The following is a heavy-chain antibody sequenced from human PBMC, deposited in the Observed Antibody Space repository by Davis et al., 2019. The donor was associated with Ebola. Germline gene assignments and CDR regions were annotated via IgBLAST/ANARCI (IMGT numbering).Heavy chain of an antibody. CDR2: INHSGST. CDR1: GGSFSGYY. V-gene: IGHV4-34*01. Sequence: MPSETLSLTCAVYGGSFSGYYWSWIRQHPGKGLEWIGEINHSGSTNYNPSLKNRVTISVDTSNNQFSLKLRSMTAADTAVYYCASQGAYTYGLNHYNYGMDVWGQGTTVTVSS. D-gene: IGHD5-18*01. J-gene: IGHJ6*02. CDR3: ASQGAYTYGLNHYNYGMDV.